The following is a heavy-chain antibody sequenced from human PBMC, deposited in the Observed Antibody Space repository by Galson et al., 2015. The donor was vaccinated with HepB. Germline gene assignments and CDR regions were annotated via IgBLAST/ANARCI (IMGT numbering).Heavy chain of an antibody. CDR1: GFTFSRYA. CDR3: AKASLSTGGYFDY. J-gene: IGHJ4*02. Sequence: SLRLSCAASGFTFSRYAMHWVRQAPGKGLEWVAVISHDGDNEYFAASVEGRFTISRDNSKNTLYLQMNSLRAEDTAVYYCAKASLSTGGYFDYCGQGTLVTVSS. D-gene: IGHD3-16*01. CDR2: ISHDGDNE. V-gene: IGHV3-30*18.